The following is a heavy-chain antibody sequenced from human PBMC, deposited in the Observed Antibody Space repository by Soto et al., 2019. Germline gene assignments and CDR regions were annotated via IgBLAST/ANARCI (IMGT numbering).Heavy chain of an antibody. D-gene: IGHD4-4*01. J-gene: IGHJ5*02. CDR2: IKPDESEK. Sequence: EVHLLESGGGLVRPGGSLTLSCSASGFAFNTYAMSWVRQAPGKGLEWVARIKPDESEKKYADSVKGRFSISRDNAKNSMYLQMDSLRGEDTAVYYCVRGGSNYASWGQGTLVTVSS. CDR1: GFAFNTYA. V-gene: IGHV3-7*01. CDR3: VRGGSNYAS.